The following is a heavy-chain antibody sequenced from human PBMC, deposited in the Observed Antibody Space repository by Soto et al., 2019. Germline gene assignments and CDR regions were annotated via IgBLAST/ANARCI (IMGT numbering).Heavy chain of an antibody. V-gene: IGHV3-9*01. D-gene: IGHD3-22*01. CDR2: ITWNTGNI. J-gene: IGHJ4*02. CDR3: AKGTYYYDRSGQRPFEN. CDR1: GFTFDDYA. Sequence: PGGSLRLSCAASGFTFDDYAMHWVRQAPGKGLEWVSGITWNTGNIGYADSVKGRFTISRNNAKKSLYLQMNSLRGEDTALYFCAKGTYYYDRSGQRPFENWGQGTLVTVSS.